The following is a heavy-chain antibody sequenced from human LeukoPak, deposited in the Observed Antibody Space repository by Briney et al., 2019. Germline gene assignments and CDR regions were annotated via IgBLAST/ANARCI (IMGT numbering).Heavy chain of an antibody. V-gene: IGHV3-23*01. CDR1: GFMFSNYA. D-gene: IGHD3-22*01. CDR2: ISGSGGST. J-gene: IGHJ4*02. CDR3: AKELLTMIVVVTKEIFDY. Sequence: PGGSLRLSCVTSGFMFSNYAMSWVRQAPQKGLEWVSIISGSGGSTYYTASVKGRFTISRDNARNTLYLQMNSLRPEDTAVYYCAKELLTMIVVVTKEIFDYWGQGTLVTVSS.